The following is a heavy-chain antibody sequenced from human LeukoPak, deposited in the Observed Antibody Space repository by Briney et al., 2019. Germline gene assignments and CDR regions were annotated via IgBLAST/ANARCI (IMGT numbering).Heavy chain of an antibody. J-gene: IGHJ4*02. CDR3: AKDLLRWSFDY. CDR1: GFTFSSYA. D-gene: IGHD4-23*01. CDR2: IHGSDDNT. V-gene: IGHV3-23*01. Sequence: GGSLRLSCAASGFTFSSYAMSWVRQAPGKGLEWVSAIHGSDDNTHYADSVKGRFTISRDKSKNTLYLQMNSLRADDTAVYYCAKDLLRWSFDYWGQGTLVTVSS.